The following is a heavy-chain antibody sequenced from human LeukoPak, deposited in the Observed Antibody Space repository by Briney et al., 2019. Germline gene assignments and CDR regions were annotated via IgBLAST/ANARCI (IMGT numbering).Heavy chain of an antibody. Sequence: SETLSLTCTVSGGSISSSSYYWGWLRQPSGKGLGWIGSIYYGGSTYYNPSLKSRVTISVDTSRNQFSLKLSSVTAADTAVYYCARVVAVAGISDYWGQGTLVTVSS. V-gene: IGHV4-39*01. CDR3: ARVVAVAGISDY. CDR1: GGSISSSSYY. J-gene: IGHJ4*02. CDR2: IYYGGST. D-gene: IGHD6-19*01.